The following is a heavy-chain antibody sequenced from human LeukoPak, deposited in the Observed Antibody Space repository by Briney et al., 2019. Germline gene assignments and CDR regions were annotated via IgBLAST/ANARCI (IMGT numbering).Heavy chain of an antibody. CDR1: GFTFRSYT. CDR2: ISFDGSNK. V-gene: IGHV3-30*01. D-gene: IGHD6-19*01. J-gene: IGHJ4*02. Sequence: GRSLRLSCAASGFTFRSYTMHWARQAPGKGLEWVAVISFDGSNKDYADFVKGRFTISRDNSKNTLYLQMNSLRVEDTAVYFCASDRYSSGWYGLDHWGQEILVTVSS. CDR3: ASDRYSSGWYGLDH.